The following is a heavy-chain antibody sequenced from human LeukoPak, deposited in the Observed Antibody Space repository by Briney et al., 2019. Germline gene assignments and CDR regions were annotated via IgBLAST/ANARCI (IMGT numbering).Heavy chain of an antibody. CDR1: GGSISSSSYY. D-gene: IGHD4-23*01. J-gene: IGHJ5*02. Sequence: SETLSLTCTVSGGSISSSSYYWGWIRQPPGKGLEWIGSIYYSGSTYYNPSLKSRVTISVDTSKNQFSLKLSSVTAADTAVYYCARDNSIGGRGWWFDPWGQGTLVTVSS. CDR3: ARDNSIGGRGWWFDP. V-gene: IGHV4-39*02. CDR2: IYYSGST.